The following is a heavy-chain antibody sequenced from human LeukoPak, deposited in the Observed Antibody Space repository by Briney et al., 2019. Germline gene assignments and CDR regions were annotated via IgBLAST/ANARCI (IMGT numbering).Heavy chain of an antibody. V-gene: IGHV3-11*04. CDR2: ISSSGSTI. CDR1: GFTFSDYY. CDR3: ARDTAMVTPHDAFDI. Sequence: GGSLRLSCAASGFTFSDYYMSWIRQAPGKGLEWVSYISSSGSTIYYADSVKGRFTISRDNAKNSLYLQMNSLRAEDTAVYYCARDTAMVTPHDAFDIWGQGTMVTVSS. D-gene: IGHD5-18*01. J-gene: IGHJ3*02.